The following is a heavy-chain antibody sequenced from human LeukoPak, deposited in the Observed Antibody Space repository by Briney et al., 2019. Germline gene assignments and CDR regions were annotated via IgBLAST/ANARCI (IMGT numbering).Heavy chain of an antibody. Sequence: GGSLRLSCAASGFTFSNYWMSWVRQAPGKGLEWVANIKQDGSEKNYVDSVKGRFTISRDNAKNSLYLEMNSLRPEDTAVYYCGSGQQLGYWGQGTLVTVSS. CDR2: IKQDGSEK. D-gene: IGHD6-13*01. CDR3: GSGQQLGY. CDR1: GFTFSNYW. V-gene: IGHV3-7*02. J-gene: IGHJ4*02.